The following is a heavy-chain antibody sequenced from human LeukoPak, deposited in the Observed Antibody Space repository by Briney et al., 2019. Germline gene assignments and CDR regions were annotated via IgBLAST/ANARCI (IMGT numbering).Heavy chain of an antibody. Sequence: GESLQISSQGSGYSFSSYWIGWVRPVPGKGLGWMGIIYPGDSDTRYSPSFQGQVTISADNFISTAYLQWSSLKASNTAMYYCARGGIVGSAFDYWGQGTLVTVSS. J-gene: IGHJ4*02. CDR3: ARGGIVGSAFDY. D-gene: IGHD1-26*01. CDR1: GYSFSSYW. CDR2: IYPGDSDT. V-gene: IGHV5-51*01.